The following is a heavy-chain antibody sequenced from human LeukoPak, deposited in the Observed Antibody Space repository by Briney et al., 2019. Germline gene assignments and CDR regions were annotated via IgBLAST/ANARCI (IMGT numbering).Heavy chain of an antibody. Sequence: TSETLSLTCAVYGGSFSSYYWGWIRQPPGKGLEWIGSIYYSGSTYYNPSLKSRVTISVDTSKNQFSLKLSSVTAADTAVYYCARAVGSGSFQTYYYYMDVWGKGTTVTISS. CDR3: ARAVGSGSFQTYYYYMDV. J-gene: IGHJ6*03. CDR1: GGSFSSYY. V-gene: IGHV4-39*07. D-gene: IGHD3-10*01. CDR2: IYYSGST.